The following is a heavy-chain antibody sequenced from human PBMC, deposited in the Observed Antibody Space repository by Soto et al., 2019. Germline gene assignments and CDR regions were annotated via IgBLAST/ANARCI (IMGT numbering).Heavy chain of an antibody. J-gene: IGHJ4*02. V-gene: IGHV3-72*01. CDR1: GFIFTDHY. D-gene: IGHD1-26*01. CDR2: IRTKPSSYTT. CDR3: VRDDFGLGIEY. Sequence: GGSLRLSCAASGFIFTDHYMDWVRQAPGKGLEWIGRIRTKPSSYTTEYAASVKGRFTISREDSQNSIYLQMNSLRAEDTAVYYCVRDDFGLGIEYWGLGTLVTVSS.